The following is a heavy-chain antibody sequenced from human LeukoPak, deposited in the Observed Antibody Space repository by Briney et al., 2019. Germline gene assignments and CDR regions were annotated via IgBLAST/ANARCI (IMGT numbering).Heavy chain of an antibody. CDR3: ARSYCSSTSCYGWFDP. V-gene: IGHV1-24*01. CDR2: FDPEDGET. J-gene: IGHJ5*02. Sequence: ASVKVSCKVSGYTLTELSMHWVRQAPGKGLEWMGGFDPEDGETIYAQKFQGRVTMTEDTSTDTAYMELSSLRSEDTAVYYCARSYCSSTSCYGWFDPWGQGTLVTVSS. CDR1: GYTLTELS. D-gene: IGHD2-2*01.